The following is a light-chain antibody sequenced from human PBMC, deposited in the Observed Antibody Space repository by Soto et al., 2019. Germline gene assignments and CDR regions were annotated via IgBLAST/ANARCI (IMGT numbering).Light chain of an antibody. J-gene: IGLJ3*02. V-gene: IGLV1-44*01. CDR2: RNN. Sequence: QSVLTQPPSTSGTPGQRVTIPCSGSGSNIGRNSVTWYQRLPGTAPKLLVYRNNQRPSGVPERFSGSKSGTSASLAICDLQSEDEADYYCATWDDSLSGVEFGGGTKVTVL. CDR1: GSNIGRNS. CDR3: ATWDDSLSGVE.